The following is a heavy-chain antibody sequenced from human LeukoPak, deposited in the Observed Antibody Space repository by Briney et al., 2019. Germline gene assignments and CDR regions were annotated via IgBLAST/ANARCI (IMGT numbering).Heavy chain of an antibody. J-gene: IGHJ4*02. V-gene: IGHV1-24*01. CDR3: ATNPQLVGATRLYYFDY. CDR1: GYTLTELS. Sequence: ASVKVSCKVSGYTLTELSMHWVRQAPGKGLEWMGGFDPEDGETIYAQKFQGRVTMTEDTSTDTAYMELSSLRSEDTAVYYCATNPQLVGATRLYYFDYWGQGTLVTVSS. CDR2: FDPEDGET. D-gene: IGHD1-26*01.